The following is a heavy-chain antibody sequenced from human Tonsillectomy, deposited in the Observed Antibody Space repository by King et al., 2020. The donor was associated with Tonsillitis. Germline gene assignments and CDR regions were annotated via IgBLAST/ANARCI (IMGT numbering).Heavy chain of an antibody. V-gene: IGHV1-24*01. CDR3: ATAKYDYVWGSYRPFDY. CDR1: GYTLTELS. J-gene: IGHJ4*02. D-gene: IGHD3-16*02. Sequence: FQLVQSGAEVKKPGASVKVSCKVSGYTLTELSMHWVRQAPGKGLEWVGGFDPEDGETIYAQKFQGRVTMTEDTSTDTAYMDLSSLRSEDTAVYYCATAKYDYVWGSYRPFDYWGQGTLVTVSS. CDR2: FDPEDGET.